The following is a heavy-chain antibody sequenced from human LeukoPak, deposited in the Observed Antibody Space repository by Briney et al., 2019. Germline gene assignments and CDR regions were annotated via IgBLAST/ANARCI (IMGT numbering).Heavy chain of an antibody. J-gene: IGHJ4*02. CDR1: GGSISSGDYY. Sequence: SQTLSLTCTVSGGSISSGDYYWSRIRQPPGKGLEWIGYIYYSGSTYYNPSLKSRVTISVDTSKNQFSLKLSSVTAADTAVYYCASRTTGTWYFDYWGQGTLVTVSS. CDR2: IYYSGST. V-gene: IGHV4-30-4*01. CDR3: ASRTTGTWYFDY. D-gene: IGHD1-1*01.